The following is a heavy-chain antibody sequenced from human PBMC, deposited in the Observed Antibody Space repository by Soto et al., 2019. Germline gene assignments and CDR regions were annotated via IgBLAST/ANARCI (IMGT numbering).Heavy chain of an antibody. Sequence: PGGSLRLSCAASGFSFSGYAMTWVRQDPGKGLEWVSTTGASGRTTYYADSVKGRFTVSRDNSKNTLDLQMSSLRADDTAVYYCSTVHNTSRSFDYWGQGTLVTVSS. J-gene: IGHJ4*02. D-gene: IGHD1-20*01. CDR3: STVHNTSRSFDY. CDR2: TGASGRTT. CDR1: GFSFSGYA. V-gene: IGHV3-23*01.